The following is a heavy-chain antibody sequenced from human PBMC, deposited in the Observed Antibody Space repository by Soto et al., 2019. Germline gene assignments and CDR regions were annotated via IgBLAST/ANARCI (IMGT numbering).Heavy chain of an antibody. Sequence: VQLVESGGGVVQPGRSLRLSCAASGFTFSDYAMHWVRQAPGKGLEWVAVVSHDGRNTHYADSVKGRFTISRDSSKNTVFLEMTSVRAEDTAVYYGAKGGRQWLVTADFNYWGQGALVTVSS. V-gene: IGHV3-30*18. CDR2: VSHDGRNT. D-gene: IGHD6-19*01. CDR1: GFTFSDYA. J-gene: IGHJ4*02. CDR3: AKGGRQWLVTADFNY.